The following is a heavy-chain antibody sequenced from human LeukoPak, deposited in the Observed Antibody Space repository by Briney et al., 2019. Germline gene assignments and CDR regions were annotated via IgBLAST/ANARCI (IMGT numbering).Heavy chain of an antibody. J-gene: IGHJ4*02. CDR2: VYYSGST. CDR3: ARVGGDCSGGSCYYYFDY. Sequence: SEALSLTCTVSGGSISSYYWSWIRQSPGKGLEWIGYVYYSGSTNYNPSLKSRVTISVDTAKNQFSLKLSSVTAADTAVYYCARVGGDCSGGSCYYYFDYWGQGTLVTVSS. D-gene: IGHD2-15*01. V-gene: IGHV4-59*01. CDR1: GGSISSYY.